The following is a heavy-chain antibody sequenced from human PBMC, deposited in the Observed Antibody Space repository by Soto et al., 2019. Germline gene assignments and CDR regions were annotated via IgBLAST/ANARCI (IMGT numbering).Heavy chain of an antibody. D-gene: IGHD3-10*01. CDR1: GFTVSNNY. CDR3: APRPGGGGY. Sequence: EVQLVESGGGLIQPGGSLRLSCAVSGFTVSNNYMSWVRQAPGKGLEGVSVIYSGGYTAYGDSVKGRFTISRDNSKNKLYLQTKRLGAAGPAVYYGAPRPGGGGYWGQGTLVTVSS. V-gene: IGHV3-53*01. J-gene: IGHJ4*02. CDR2: IYSGGYT.